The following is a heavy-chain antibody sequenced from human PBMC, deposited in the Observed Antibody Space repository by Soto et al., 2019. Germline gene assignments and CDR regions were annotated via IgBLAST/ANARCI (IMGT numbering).Heavy chain of an antibody. CDR1: GGTFSSYA. V-gene: IGHV1-69*06. CDR3: ARTLYCSGGSCYSGVGDEYYYYYYGMDV. J-gene: IGHJ6*02. CDR2: IIPIFGTA. D-gene: IGHD2-15*01. Sequence: QVQLVQSGAEVKKPGSSVKVSCKASGGTFSSYAISWVRQAPGQGLEWMGGIIPIFGTANYAQKFQGRVTITADKSTSTAYMELSSLRSEDTAVYYCARTLYCSGGSCYSGVGDEYYYYYYGMDVWGQGTTVTVSS.